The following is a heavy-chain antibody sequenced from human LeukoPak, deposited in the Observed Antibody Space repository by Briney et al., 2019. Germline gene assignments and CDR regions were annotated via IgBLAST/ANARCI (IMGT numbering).Heavy chain of an antibody. CDR3: AKNFYASGSYYYYYYMDV. CDR2: ISGSGGTT. J-gene: IGHJ6*03. CDR1: GLIFNTYG. V-gene: IGHV3-23*01. D-gene: IGHD3-10*01. Sequence: PGGSLRLSCAASGLIFNTYGMNWVRLAPGKGLEWVSSISGSGGTTYYADSVKGRFTISRDNSKNTLYLQMNSLRAEDTAIYYCAKNFYASGSYYYYYYMDVWGKGTTVTISS.